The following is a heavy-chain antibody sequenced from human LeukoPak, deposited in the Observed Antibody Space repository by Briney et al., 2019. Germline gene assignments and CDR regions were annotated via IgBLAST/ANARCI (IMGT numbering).Heavy chain of an antibody. CDR1: GFTVSSNY. V-gene: IGHV3-66*02. J-gene: IGHJ4*02. D-gene: IGHD3-22*01. CDR2: IYSGGST. Sequence: GGSLSLSCAASGFTVSSNYMSWVRQAPGKGLEWVSVIYSGGSTYYADSVKGRFTISRDNSKNTLYLQMNSLRAEDTAVYYCARDDNDYYDSSGYYSWGQGTLVTVSS. CDR3: ARDDNDYYDSSGYYS.